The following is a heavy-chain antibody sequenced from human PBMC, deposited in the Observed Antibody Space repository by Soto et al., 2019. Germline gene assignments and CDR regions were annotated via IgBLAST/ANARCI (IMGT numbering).Heavy chain of an antibody. CDR2: IKQDGSGK. Sequence: PGGSLRLSCAASGFSFSSYWMSWVRQVPGKGLQCVANIKQDGSGKNYVDSVKGRFTISRDNAKNSLFLQMNSLRAEDTAVYYCATEARGLGSWGQGTLVTVSS. CDR3: ATEARGLGS. CDR1: GFSFSSYW. J-gene: IGHJ5*01. V-gene: IGHV3-7*04.